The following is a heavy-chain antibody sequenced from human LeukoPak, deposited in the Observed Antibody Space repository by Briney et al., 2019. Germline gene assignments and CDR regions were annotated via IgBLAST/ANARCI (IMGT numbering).Heavy chain of an antibody. CDR1: GYTFTSYG. CDR2: ISAYNGNT. Sequence: ASVKVSCKASGYTFTSYGISWVRQAPGQGLEWMRWISAYNGNTNYAQKLQGRVTMTTDTSTSTAYMELRSLRSDDTAVYYCATKNFYYDSSGYYYWGQGTLVTVSS. J-gene: IGHJ4*02. V-gene: IGHV1-18*01. D-gene: IGHD3-22*01. CDR3: ATKNFYYDSSGYYY.